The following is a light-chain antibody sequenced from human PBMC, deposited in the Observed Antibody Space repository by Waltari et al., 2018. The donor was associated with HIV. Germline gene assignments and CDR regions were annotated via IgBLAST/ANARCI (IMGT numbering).Light chain of an antibody. CDR3: QQYGSSPRT. CDR1: QGVSSRY. V-gene: IGKV3-20*01. J-gene: IGKJ1*01. Sequence: EIVLTQSPGTLSLSPGERATLSCRASQGVSSRYLAWYQQKPGQAPRLLIYGASNRATGIPDRLSGSGSGTDFTLTINRLEPEDFAVYYCQQYGSSPRTFGQGTKVEIK. CDR2: GAS.